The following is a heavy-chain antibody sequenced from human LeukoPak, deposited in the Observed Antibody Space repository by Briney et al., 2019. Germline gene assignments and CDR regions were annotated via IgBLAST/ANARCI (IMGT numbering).Heavy chain of an antibody. CDR3: ARPRRGGTVTTSDC. J-gene: IGHJ4*02. CDR1: GFTFRSYA. CDR2: ITSDGST. D-gene: IGHD4-17*01. Sequence: PGGSLRLSCAASGFTFRSYAMNWVRQAPGKGLEWVSAITSDGSTYYADSVKGRFTLSRDNSKSTLYLQMNSLRAEDTAVYYCARPRRGGTVTTSDCWGQGTLVTVSS. V-gene: IGHV3-23*01.